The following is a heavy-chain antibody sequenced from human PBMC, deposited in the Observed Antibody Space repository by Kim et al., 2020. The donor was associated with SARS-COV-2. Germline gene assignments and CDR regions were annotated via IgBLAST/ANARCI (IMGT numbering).Heavy chain of an antibody. CDR1: GGSFSSYH. J-gene: IGHJ4*02. D-gene: IGHD6-19*01. CDR3: ARQVPGADRRFDY. CDR2: IHASGRT. Sequence: SETLSLICTVSGGSFSSYHWSWIRQSAGKGLEWIGRIHASGRTNYNPSLKSRLTMSVDTSKHQMSLKLSSVTAADTAMYYCARQVPGADRRFDYWGQGILVPVSS. V-gene: IGHV4-4*07.